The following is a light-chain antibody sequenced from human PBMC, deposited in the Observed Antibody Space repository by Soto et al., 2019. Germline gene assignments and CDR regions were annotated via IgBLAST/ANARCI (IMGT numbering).Light chain of an antibody. V-gene: IGKV3-11*01. J-gene: IGKJ4*01. CDR2: DAS. CDR1: QSVSSY. CDR3: QQRSNWPELT. Sequence: EIVLTQSPATLSLSPGERATRSCRASQSVSSYLAWYQQKPGQAPRLLIYDASNRATGIPARFSGSGSGTDFTLTISSLGPEDFAVYYCQQRSNWPELTFGGGTKVEIK.